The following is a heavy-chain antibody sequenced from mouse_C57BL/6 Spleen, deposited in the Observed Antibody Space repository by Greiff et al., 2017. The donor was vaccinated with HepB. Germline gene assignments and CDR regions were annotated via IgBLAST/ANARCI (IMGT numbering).Heavy chain of an antibody. V-gene: IGHV5-6*01. CDR2: ISSGGSYT. CDR1: GFTFSSYG. J-gene: IGHJ4*01. CDR3: ARHTGYAMDY. Sequence: EVQRVESGGDLVKPGGSLKLSCAASGFTFSSYGMSWVRQTPDKRLEWVATISSGGSYTYYPDSVKGRFTISRDNAKNTLYLQMSSLKSEDTAMYYCARHTGYAMDYWGQGTSVTVSS. D-gene: IGHD4-1*01.